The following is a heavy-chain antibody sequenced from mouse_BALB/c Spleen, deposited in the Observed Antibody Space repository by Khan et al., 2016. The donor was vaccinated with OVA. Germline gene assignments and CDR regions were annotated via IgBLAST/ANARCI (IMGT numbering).Heavy chain of an antibody. CDR1: GFTFTSYS. D-gene: IGHD4-1*01. J-gene: IGHJ3*01. CDR2: INSGSDYT. V-gene: IGHV5-6*01. Sequence: EVELVESGGELVKPGGSLKLSCEASGFTFTSYSMSWVRQTPEKRLEWVASINSGSDYTNYHDSVKGRFTISRDNASNTPYLPMNDLKSEDTDMYSCAGHLTGSFAYWGQGTLVTVSA. CDR3: AGHLTGSFAY.